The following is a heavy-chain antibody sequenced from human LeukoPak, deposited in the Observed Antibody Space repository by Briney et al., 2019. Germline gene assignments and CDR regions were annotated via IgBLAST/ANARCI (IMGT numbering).Heavy chain of an antibody. V-gene: IGHV4-39*01. CDR2: SYYSGST. D-gene: IGHD2-15*01. CDR3: AACTNIVVVVAATPWFDP. J-gene: IGHJ5*02. CDR1: GRPISSSSYY. Sequence: SETLSLTCTVSGRPISSSSYYWRWIRRPPAKGLEWIGSSYYSGSTYCNPSLNSRATISVDTSKNQFSLKLSSVTAADTAVYYCAACTNIVVVVAATPWFDPWGQGTLVTVSS.